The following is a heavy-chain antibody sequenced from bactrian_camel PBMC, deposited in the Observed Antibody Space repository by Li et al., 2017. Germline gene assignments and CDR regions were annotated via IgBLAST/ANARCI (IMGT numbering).Heavy chain of an antibody. CDR3: VKDNDALEYF. D-gene: IGHD1*01. J-gene: IGHJ4*01. CDR2: IRRDGDE. Sequence: VESGGGSVQAGRSLRLSCTHSGYTSSRHCMGWFRQVPGKAREGIAGIRRDGDEYYAGSVKGRFTISRDNAQNTLSLQLTSLKPEDTAVYYCVKDNDALEYFGGQGTQVTVS. V-gene: IGHV3S9*01. CDR1: GYTSSRHC.